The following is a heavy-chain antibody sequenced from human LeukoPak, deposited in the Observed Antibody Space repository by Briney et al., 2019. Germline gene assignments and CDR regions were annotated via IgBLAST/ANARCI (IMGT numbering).Heavy chain of an antibody. CDR3: ARAYPRYSSSNWFDP. CDR2: INTNTGNP. Sequence: ASVKVSCKASGYTFTSYAMDWVRQAPGQGLEWMGWINTNTGNPTYAQGFTGRFVFSSDTSVSTAYLQISSLKAEDTAVYYCARAYPRYSSSNWFDPWGQGTLVTVSS. D-gene: IGHD6-19*01. J-gene: IGHJ5*02. V-gene: IGHV7-4-1*02. CDR1: GYTFTSYA.